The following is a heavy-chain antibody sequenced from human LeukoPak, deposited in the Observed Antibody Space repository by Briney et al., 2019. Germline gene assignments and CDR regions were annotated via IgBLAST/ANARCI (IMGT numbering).Heavy chain of an antibody. CDR1: GFTFFNYW. CDR2: IDLEGSQR. D-gene: IGHD1-26*01. V-gene: IGHV3-7*01. Sequence: PGGSLRLSCAASGFTFFNYWMSWVRQAPGKGLEWVANIDLEGSQRFYVDSLKGRFTISRDNANNLVYLQMNSLRGEDTAVYYCASGIRAFDNWGQGTLVTVS. CDR3: ASGIRAFDN. J-gene: IGHJ4*02.